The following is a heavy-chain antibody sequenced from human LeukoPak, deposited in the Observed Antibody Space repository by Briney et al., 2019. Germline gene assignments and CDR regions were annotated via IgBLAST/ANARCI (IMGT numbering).Heavy chain of an antibody. CDR1: GYTFTGYY. V-gene: IGHV1-18*04. Sequence: ASVKVSCKASGYTFTGYYMHWVRQAPGQGLEWMGWISAYNGNTNYAQKLQGRVTMTTDTSTSTAYMELSSLRSEDTDVYYCARPQGRITMIEGFDYWGQGTLVTVSS. D-gene: IGHD3-22*01. J-gene: IGHJ4*02. CDR2: ISAYNGNT. CDR3: ARPQGRITMIEGFDY.